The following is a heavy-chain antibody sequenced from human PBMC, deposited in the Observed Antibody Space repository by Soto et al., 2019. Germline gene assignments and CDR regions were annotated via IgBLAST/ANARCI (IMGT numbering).Heavy chain of an antibody. CDR1: GGSISSGGYY. Sequence: SETLSLTCTVSGGSISSGGYYWSWICQHPGKGLEWIGYIYYSGSTYYNPSLKSRVTISVDTSKNQFSLKLSSVTAADTAVYYCARDSRYFDWLDYYYYGMDVWGQGTTVTVSS. J-gene: IGHJ6*02. CDR3: ARDSRYFDWLDYYYYGMDV. D-gene: IGHD3-9*01. CDR2: IYYSGST. V-gene: IGHV4-31*03.